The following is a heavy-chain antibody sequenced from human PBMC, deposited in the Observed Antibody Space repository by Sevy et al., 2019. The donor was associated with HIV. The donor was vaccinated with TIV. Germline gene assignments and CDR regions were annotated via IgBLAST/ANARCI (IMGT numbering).Heavy chain of an antibody. Sequence: SETLSLTCTVSGGSISGYYRSWIRQPPGKGLERIGYHYYSGSTNYNPSLKSRVTISVDTSKNQFSLKLISVTAADTAVYYCARGSPDHYFGVDVWGQGTTVTVSS. CDR3: ARGSPDHYFGVDV. CDR1: GGSISGYY. J-gene: IGHJ6*02. CDR2: HYYSGST. V-gene: IGHV4-59*01.